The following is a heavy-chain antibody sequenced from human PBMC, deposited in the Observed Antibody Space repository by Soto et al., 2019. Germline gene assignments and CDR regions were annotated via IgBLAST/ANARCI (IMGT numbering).Heavy chain of an antibody. J-gene: IGHJ3*02. D-gene: IGHD4-17*01. CDR2: ISNTGGST. CDR1: GFIFSAYA. CDR3: AHPRGYGVFDAVDI. V-gene: IGHV3-23*01. Sequence: PGGSLRLSFAASGFIFSAYAMNWVRQAPGKGLECVSAISNTGGSTFYAESVRGRFTISRDNSINTLYLQMTSLRTEDTAVYYSAHPRGYGVFDAVDIWGQGTMVTVSS.